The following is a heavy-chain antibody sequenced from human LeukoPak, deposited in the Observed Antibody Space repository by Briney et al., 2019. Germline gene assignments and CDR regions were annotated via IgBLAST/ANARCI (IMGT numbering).Heavy chain of an antibody. CDR1: GYXFTGYY. J-gene: IGHJ4*02. Sequence: ASVKVSCKASGYXFTGYYIHWVRQAPGQGLEWMGWINPNSGGTNYAQKFQGRVTMTRDTSISTAYMELSRLRSDDTAVYFCARVVGGNYYGSETDDYWGQGTLVTVSS. CDR2: INPNSGGT. V-gene: IGHV1-2*02. CDR3: ARVVGGNYYGSETDDY. D-gene: IGHD3-10*01.